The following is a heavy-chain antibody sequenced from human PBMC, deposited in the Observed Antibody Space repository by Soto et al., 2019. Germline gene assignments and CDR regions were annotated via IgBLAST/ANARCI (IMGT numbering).Heavy chain of an antibody. CDR2: ISGSGGST. V-gene: IGHV3-23*01. Sequence: PGGSLRLSCAASGFTFSSYAMSWVRKAPGKGLEWVSAISGSGGSTYYADSVKGRFTISRDNSKNTLYLQMNSLRAEDTAVYYCAKDKDGYDPYYYYGMDVWGQGTTVTVSS. J-gene: IGHJ6*02. CDR1: GFTFSSYA. CDR3: AKDKDGYDPYYYYGMDV. D-gene: IGHD5-12*01.